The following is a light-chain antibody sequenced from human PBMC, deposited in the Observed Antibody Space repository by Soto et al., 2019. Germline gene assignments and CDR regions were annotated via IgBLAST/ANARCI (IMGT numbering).Light chain of an antibody. Sequence: EIVLTQSPATLSLSPVERATLSCRASQSVSSYLAWYQQKPGQAPRLLIYDASNRATGIPARFSGSGSGTDFTLTISSLEPEDFAVYYCQQRSNWPVFGGGTKVDIK. CDR1: QSVSSY. CDR2: DAS. CDR3: QQRSNWPV. J-gene: IGKJ4*01. V-gene: IGKV3-11*01.